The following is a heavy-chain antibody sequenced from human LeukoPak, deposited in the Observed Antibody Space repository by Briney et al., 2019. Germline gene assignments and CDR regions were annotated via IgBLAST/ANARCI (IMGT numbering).Heavy chain of an antibody. CDR2: ISGSGDRT. D-gene: IGHD3-10*01. CDR1: GFTFSSYG. V-gene: IGHV3-23*01. Sequence: PGESLRLSCAASGFTFSSYGMSWVRQAPGKGLEWVSTISGSGDRTYYADSVQGRFTISRDNSKSALYLQMNGLRDEDTAVYYCAHIHFYSSGSYGDYWGQGTLVTVSS. CDR3: AHIHFYSSGSYGDY. J-gene: IGHJ4*02.